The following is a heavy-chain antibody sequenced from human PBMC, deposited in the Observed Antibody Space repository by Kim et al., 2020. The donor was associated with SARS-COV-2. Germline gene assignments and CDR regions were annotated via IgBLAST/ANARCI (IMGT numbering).Heavy chain of an antibody. CDR3: VTYNPEWGWFDP. D-gene: IGHD3-10*01. V-gene: IGHV3-64D*09. J-gene: IGHJ5*02. Sequence: YYADSVNGRFTISRDNSKNTLYLQMSSLRAEDTAVYYCVTYNPEWGWFDPWGQGTLVTVSS.